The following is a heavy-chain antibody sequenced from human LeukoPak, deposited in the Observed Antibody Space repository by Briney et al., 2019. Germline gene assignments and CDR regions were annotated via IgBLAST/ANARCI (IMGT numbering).Heavy chain of an antibody. D-gene: IGHD6-6*01. CDR1: GGSISGYH. CDR2: IYHSGST. Sequence: PSETLSLTCAVSGGSISGYHWSWIRQPPGKGLEWIGYIYHSGSTYYNPSLKSRVTISVDRSKNQFSLKLSSVTAADTAVYYCAKQSIAARHFDYWGQGTLVTVSS. V-gene: IGHV4-30-2*01. J-gene: IGHJ4*02. CDR3: AKQSIAARHFDY.